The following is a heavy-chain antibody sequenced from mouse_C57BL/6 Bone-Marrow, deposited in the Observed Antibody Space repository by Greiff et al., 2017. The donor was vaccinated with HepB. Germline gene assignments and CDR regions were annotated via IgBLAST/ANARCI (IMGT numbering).Heavy chain of an antibody. J-gene: IGHJ3*01. CDR3: ARTLTTAGCFAY. CDR1: GYTFTSYW. V-gene: IGHV1-61*01. Sequence: QVQLKQPGAELVRPGSSVKLSCKASGYTFTSYWMDWVKQRPGQGLEWIGNIYPSDSETHYNQKFKDKATLTVDKSSSTAYMQLSSLTSEDSAVYYCARTLTTAGCFAYWGQGTLVTVSA. CDR2: IYPSDSET. D-gene: IGHD1-2*01.